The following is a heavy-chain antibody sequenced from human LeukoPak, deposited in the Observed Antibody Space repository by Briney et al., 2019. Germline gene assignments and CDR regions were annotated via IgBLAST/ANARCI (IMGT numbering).Heavy chain of an antibody. CDR1: GYTLTNHY. Sequence: TVKVSCKASGYTLTNHYMHWVRQAPGQGLEWMGGIIPIFGTANYAQKFQGRVTITADESTSTAYMELSSLRSEDTAVYYCTRDGYYDSSGYYWYYFDYWGQGTLVTVSS. J-gene: IGHJ4*02. CDR3: TRDGYYDSSGYYWYYFDY. V-gene: IGHV1-69*13. CDR2: IIPIFGTA. D-gene: IGHD3-22*01.